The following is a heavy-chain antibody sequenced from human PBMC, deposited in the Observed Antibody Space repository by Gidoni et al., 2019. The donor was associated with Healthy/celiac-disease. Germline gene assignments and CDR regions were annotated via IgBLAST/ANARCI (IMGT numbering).Heavy chain of an antibody. D-gene: IGHD1-26*01. CDR3: ARAMVAIVGARDAVDI. Sequence: EVQLVESGGGLVQPGGCLRLSCAASGFTFVSYSMNWVRQAPGTGLEWVSYISSSSSTIYDADSVKCRFTISRDNAKNSLYLQMNSLRDEDTAVYYCARAMVAIVGARDAVDIWGQGTMVTVSS. CDR1: GFTFVSYS. V-gene: IGHV3-48*02. CDR2: ISSSSSTI. J-gene: IGHJ3*02.